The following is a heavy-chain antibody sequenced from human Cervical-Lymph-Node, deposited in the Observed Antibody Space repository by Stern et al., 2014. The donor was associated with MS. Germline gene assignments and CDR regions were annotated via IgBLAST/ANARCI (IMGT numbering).Heavy chain of an antibody. D-gene: IGHD3-9*01. CDR1: GFIFTNYG. Sequence: VQLVESGGGVVQPGRSLRLSCEASGFIFTNYGMHWVRQAPGKGLEWVAVISEDGSVKYYTASAKSRFDISRDNSKQTVHLQMNSLTPEDTGLYYCAKAKRGYFGHIDFWGQGTLVSVSS. V-gene: IGHV3-30*18. CDR3: AKAKRGYFGHIDF. J-gene: IGHJ4*02. CDR2: ISEDGSVK.